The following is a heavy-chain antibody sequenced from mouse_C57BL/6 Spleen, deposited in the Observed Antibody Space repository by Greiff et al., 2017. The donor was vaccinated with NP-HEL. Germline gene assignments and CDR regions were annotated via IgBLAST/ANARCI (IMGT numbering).Heavy chain of an antibody. CDR1: GYTFTDYY. D-gene: IGHD2-1*01. Sequence: VQLQQSGPELVKPGASVKISCKASGYTFTDYYMNWVKQSHGKSLEWIGDINPNNGGTSYNQKFKGKATLTVDKSSSTAYMELRSLTSEDSAVYYCARGDGKTFDYWGQGTTLTVSS. CDR2: INPNNGGT. J-gene: IGHJ2*01. CDR3: ARGDGKTFDY. V-gene: IGHV1-26*01.